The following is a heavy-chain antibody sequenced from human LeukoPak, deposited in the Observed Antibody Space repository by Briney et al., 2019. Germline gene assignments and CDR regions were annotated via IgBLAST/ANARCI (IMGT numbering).Heavy chain of an antibody. CDR3: ARETYSGYDL. CDR1: GGSISSYY. J-gene: IGHJ4*02. Sequence: SETLSLTCTVSGGSISSYYWSWIRQPPGKGLEWIGYIHYSGSTNYNPSLKSRVTISVDTSKNQFSLKLSSVTAADTAVYYCARETYSGYDLWGQGTLVTVSS. D-gene: IGHD5-12*01. CDR2: IHYSGST. V-gene: IGHV4-59*01.